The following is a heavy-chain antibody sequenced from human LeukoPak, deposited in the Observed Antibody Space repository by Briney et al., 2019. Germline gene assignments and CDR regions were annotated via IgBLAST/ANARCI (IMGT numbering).Heavy chain of an antibody. V-gene: IGHV5-51*01. CDR2: IHPADSDT. D-gene: IGHD3-22*01. CDR3: ARRLNTHYYDR. J-gene: IGHJ4*02. CDR1: GYSFTSYW. Sequence: GESLKISCKSSGYSFTSYWIGWVRQMPGKGVEWMGIIHPADSDTRYSPSFQGQVTLSADKSTSTAYLQWSSLKAAETAIYYCARRLNTHYYDRWDQGTLVTVSS.